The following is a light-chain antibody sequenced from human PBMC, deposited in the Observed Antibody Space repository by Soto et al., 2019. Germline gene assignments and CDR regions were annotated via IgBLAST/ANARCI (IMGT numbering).Light chain of an antibody. CDR3: CSYAGSATWV. J-gene: IGLJ3*02. V-gene: IGLV2-23*02. CDR1: SSDVGSYDL. CDR2: EVS. Sequence: QSALTQPASVSGSPGQSITISCTGTSSDVGSYDLVSWYQQHSGKAPKLMIYEVSKRPSGVSDRFSGSKSGNTASLTISGLQTEEEADYYCCSYAGSATWVFGGGTKVTVL.